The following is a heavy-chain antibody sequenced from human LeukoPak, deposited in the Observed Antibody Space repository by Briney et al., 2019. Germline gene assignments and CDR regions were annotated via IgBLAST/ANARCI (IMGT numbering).Heavy chain of an antibody. D-gene: IGHD1-26*01. CDR3: AKDSRGSYYFDY. V-gene: IGHV3-21*04. CDR1: GFTFSSYS. CDR2: ISSSSSYI. Sequence: PGGSLRLSCAASGFTFSSYSMNWVRQAPGKGLGWVSSISSSSSYIYYADSVKGRFTISRDNAKNSLYLQMNSLRAEDTAVYYCAKDSRGSYYFDYWGQGTLVTVSS. J-gene: IGHJ4*02.